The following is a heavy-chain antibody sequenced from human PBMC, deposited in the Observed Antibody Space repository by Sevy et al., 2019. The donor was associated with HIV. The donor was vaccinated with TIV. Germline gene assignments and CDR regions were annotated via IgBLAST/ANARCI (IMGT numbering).Heavy chain of an antibody. D-gene: IGHD3-16*01. CDR2: ISSSSSYI. V-gene: IGHV3-21*01. J-gene: IGHJ4*02. CDR1: GFTFSSYS. CDR3: ARDGGLYDYVWGSYYSDY. Sequence: GGSLRLSCAASGFTFSSYSMNWVRQAPGKGLEWVSSISSSSSYIYYAHSVKGRFTISRDNAKNSLYLQMNSLRAEDTAVYYCARDGGLYDYVWGSYYSDYWGQGTLVTVSS.